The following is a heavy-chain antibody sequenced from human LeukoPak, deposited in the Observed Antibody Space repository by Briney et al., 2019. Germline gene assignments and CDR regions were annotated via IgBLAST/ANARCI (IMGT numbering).Heavy chain of an antibody. J-gene: IGHJ4*02. CDR3: ARARGVTEFDY. D-gene: IGHD2-21*02. Sequence: GGSLILSCAASGFTFSSYWMHWVRHAPGKGLVWVSRIYSDGSSTSYADSVKGRFTISGDNAKNTLYLQMNSLRAEDTAVYYCARARGVTEFDYWGQGTLVTVSS. CDR2: IYSDGSST. CDR1: GFTFSSYW. V-gene: IGHV3-74*01.